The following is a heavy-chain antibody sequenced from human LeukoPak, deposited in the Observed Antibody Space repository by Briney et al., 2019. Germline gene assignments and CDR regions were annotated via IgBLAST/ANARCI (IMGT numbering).Heavy chain of an antibody. Sequence: GGSLRLSCAASGFTFSTYTMHWVRQAPGKGLEWVAVISYDGSNKYYADSVKGRFTISRDNSKNTLYLQMNSLRAEDTAVYYCARGYDFWTPDSWGRGTLVTVSS. CDR1: GFTFSTYT. D-gene: IGHD3-3*01. CDR2: ISYDGSNK. J-gene: IGHJ5*01. CDR3: ARGYDFWTPDS. V-gene: IGHV3-30*01.